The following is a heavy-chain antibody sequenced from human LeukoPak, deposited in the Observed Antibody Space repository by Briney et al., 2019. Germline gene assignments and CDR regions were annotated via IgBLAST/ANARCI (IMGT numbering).Heavy chain of an antibody. Sequence: GGSLRLSCAASGFTFSSYAMSWVRQAPGKGLEWVSAISGSGGSTYYADSVKGRFTISRDNSKNTLYLQMNSLRGEDTGVYYCAKDQSDFWSGYLITHFDYWGQGTLVTVSS. D-gene: IGHD3-3*01. V-gene: IGHV3-23*01. CDR3: AKDQSDFWSGYLITHFDY. CDR1: GFTFSSYA. CDR2: ISGSGGST. J-gene: IGHJ4*02.